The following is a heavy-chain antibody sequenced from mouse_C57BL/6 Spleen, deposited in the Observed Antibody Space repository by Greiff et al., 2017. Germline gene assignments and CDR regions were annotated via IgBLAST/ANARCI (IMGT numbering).Heavy chain of an antibody. CDR3: ARGSSYYFDY. V-gene: IGHV1-63*01. D-gene: IGHD1-1*01. CDR1: GYTFTNYW. Sequence: VQLQESGAELVRPGTSVKMSCKASGYTFTNYWIRWAKQRPGHGLEWIGDIYPGGGYTNYNEKFKGKATLTADKSSSTAYMQFSSLTSEDSAIYYCARGSSYYFDYWGQGTTLTVSS. CDR2: IYPGGGYT. J-gene: IGHJ2*01.